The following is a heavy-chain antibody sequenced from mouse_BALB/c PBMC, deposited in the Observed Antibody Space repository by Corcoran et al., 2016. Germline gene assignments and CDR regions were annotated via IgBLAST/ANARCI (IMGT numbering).Heavy chain of an antibody. V-gene: IGHV1S34*01. D-gene: IGHD2-14*01. Sequence: LVKTGASVKISCKASGYSFTGYYMHWVKQSHGKSLEWIGYISCYNGATSYNQKFKCKATFTVDTASSTAYMQVNSLTYEDSAVYYCARLDWYDGCAMDYWGQGTSVTFSS. CDR1: GYSFTGYY. CDR2: ISCYNGAT. CDR3: ARLDWYDGCAMDY. J-gene: IGHJ4*01.